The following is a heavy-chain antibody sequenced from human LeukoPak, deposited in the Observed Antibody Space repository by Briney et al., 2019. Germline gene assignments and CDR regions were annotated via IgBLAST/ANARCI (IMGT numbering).Heavy chain of an antibody. CDR2: GSHDGRNK. Sequence: GRSLRLSCVASGFIFRNYAMHWVRQAPGKGLEWVAVGSHDGRNKIYGDSVKGRFTISRDNPKNTVYLQMDNLRPEDTAVYYCAKDRDSSTWSFFDFWGQGTLVTVSS. D-gene: IGHD6-13*01. CDR1: GFIFRNYA. V-gene: IGHV3-30*18. J-gene: IGHJ4*02. CDR3: AKDRDSSTWSFFDF.